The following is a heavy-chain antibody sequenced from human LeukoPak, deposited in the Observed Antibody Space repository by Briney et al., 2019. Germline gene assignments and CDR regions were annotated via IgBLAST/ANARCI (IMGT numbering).Heavy chain of an antibody. V-gene: IGHV1-18*04. CDR1: GYSFTNYG. D-gene: IGHD2-15*01. CDR2: ISAYNGNT. Sequence: ASVKVSCKASGYSFTNYGISWVRQAPGQGLEWMGWISAYNGNTNYAQKLQGRVTMTTDTSTSTAYMELRSLRSDDTAVYYCARDCSGGSCADYWGQGTLVTVSS. J-gene: IGHJ4*02. CDR3: ARDCSGGSCADY.